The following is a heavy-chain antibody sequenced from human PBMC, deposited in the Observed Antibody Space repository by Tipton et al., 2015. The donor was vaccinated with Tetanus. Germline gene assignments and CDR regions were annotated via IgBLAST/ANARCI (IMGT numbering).Heavy chain of an antibody. D-gene: IGHD4-17*01. CDR2: IYYSGST. CDR1: GGSISGYY. Sequence: TLSLTCAVSGGSISGYYWSWIRQPPGKGLEWIGYIYYSGSTNYNPSVKSRVTISVDTSKNQFTLKLRSVTAADTAVYYCARHETTVTIHNFDYWGQGTLVTVSS. CDR3: ARHETTVTIHNFDY. J-gene: IGHJ4*02. V-gene: IGHV4-59*07.